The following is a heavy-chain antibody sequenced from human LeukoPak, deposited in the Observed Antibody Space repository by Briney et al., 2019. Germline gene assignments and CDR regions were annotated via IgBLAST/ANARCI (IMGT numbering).Heavy chain of an antibody. CDR3: AKNDRASSADY. J-gene: IGHJ4*02. V-gene: IGHV4-39*01. Sequence: PSETLSFTGTVSGDSITMITYYWSWIRQSPGKGLEWIGSINYSGSTYYNPSLKTRLTISVDASKNQFSLELSSLTAADTAVYYCAKNDRASSADYWGQGTLVPVSS. CDR2: INYSGST. CDR1: GDSITMITYY. D-gene: IGHD3-16*01.